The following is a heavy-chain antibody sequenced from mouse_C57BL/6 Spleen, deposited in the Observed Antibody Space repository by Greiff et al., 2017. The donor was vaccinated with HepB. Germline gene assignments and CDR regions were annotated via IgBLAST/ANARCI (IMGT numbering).Heavy chain of an antibody. CDR1: GYSFTGYY. J-gene: IGHJ4*01. D-gene: IGHD2-1*01. Sequence: EVQLQQSGPELVKPGASVKISCKASGYSFTGYYMHWVKQSSEKSLEWIGEINPSTGGTSYNQKFKGKATLTVDKSSSTAYMQLKSLTSEDSAVYYCARGGVYSDAMDYWGQGTSVTVSS. CDR2: INPSTGGT. CDR3: ARGGVYSDAMDY. V-gene: IGHV1-43*01.